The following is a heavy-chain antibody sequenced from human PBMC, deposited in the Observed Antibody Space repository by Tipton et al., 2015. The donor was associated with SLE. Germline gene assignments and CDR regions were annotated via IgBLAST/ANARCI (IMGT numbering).Heavy chain of an antibody. CDR2: IKQDGSEK. V-gene: IGHV3-7*01. D-gene: IGHD1-26*01. CDR3: SRGGILKYSGSYTH. J-gene: IGHJ4*02. CDR1: GFTFSSYW. Sequence: SLRLSCAASGFTFSSYWMSWVRQAPGKGLEWVANIKQDGSEKYYVDSVKGRFTISRDNAKNSLHLQMESLRDEDTAVYYCSRGGILKYSGSYTHWGQGTLVTVSS.